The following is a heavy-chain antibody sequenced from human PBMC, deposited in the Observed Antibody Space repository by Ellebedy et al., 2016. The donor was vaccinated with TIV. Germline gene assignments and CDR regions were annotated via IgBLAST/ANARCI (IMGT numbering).Heavy chain of an antibody. V-gene: IGHV3-13*05. Sequence: GGSLRLSCAASGFTFSSYDMHWVRQATGKGLERVSAIGTAGDPYYPGSVKGRFTISRENAKNSLYLQMNSLRAGDTAVYYCARGGTTVAGYYYYGMDVWGQGTTVTVSS. CDR2: IGTAGDP. D-gene: IGHD4-17*01. CDR3: ARGGTTVAGYYYYGMDV. J-gene: IGHJ6*02. CDR1: GFTFSSYD.